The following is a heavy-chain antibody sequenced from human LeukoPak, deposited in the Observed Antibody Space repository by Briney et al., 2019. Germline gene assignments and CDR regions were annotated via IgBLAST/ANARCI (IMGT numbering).Heavy chain of an antibody. CDR1: GFTFSAYG. D-gene: IGHD6-13*01. CDR3: AKDLTQVSSRFWFDP. J-gene: IGHJ5*02. V-gene: IGHV3-30*02. CDR2: IRYDETNK. Sequence: GGSLRLSCAASGFTFSAYGMHWVRQAPSKGLEWVAFIRYDETNKYYADSVKGRFTISRDISKNTLYLQMNSLRAEDTAVYYCAKDLTQVSSRFWFDPWGQGTLVTVSS.